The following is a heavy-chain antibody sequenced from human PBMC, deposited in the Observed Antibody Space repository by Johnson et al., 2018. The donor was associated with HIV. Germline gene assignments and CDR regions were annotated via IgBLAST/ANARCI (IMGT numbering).Heavy chain of an antibody. CDR1: GFSLSNYW. CDR3: ANGGLQFLEWLPHDAFDI. D-gene: IGHD3-3*01. V-gene: IGHV3-7*01. CDR2: IKQDGSEK. Sequence: VQLVESGGGLVQTGGSLRLSCAASGFSLSNYWMSWVRQAPGKGLEWVANIKQDGSEKYYVDSVKGRFTVSRDNAKNSLYLQMNSLRAEDMAVYYCANGGLQFLEWLPHDAFDIWGQGTMVTVSS. J-gene: IGHJ3*02.